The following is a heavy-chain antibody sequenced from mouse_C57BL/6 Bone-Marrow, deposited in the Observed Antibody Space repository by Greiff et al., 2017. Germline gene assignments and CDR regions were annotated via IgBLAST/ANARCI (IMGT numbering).Heavy chain of an antibody. J-gene: IGHJ3*01. CDR2: INPSNGGT. CDR1: GYTFTSYW. D-gene: IGHD1-1*01. Sequence: QVQLQQPGTELVKPGASVKLSCKASGYTFTSYWMHWVKQRPGQGLEWIGNINPSNGGTNYNEKFKSKATMTVDKSSSTAYMQLRSLTSADSAVYYCARYYYGSSGGFAYWGRGTLVTVSA. V-gene: IGHV1-53*01. CDR3: ARYYYGSSGGFAY.